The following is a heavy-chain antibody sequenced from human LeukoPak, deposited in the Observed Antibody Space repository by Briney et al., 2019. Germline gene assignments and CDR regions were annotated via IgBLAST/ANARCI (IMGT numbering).Heavy chain of an antibody. CDR2: ISGSDDNT. CDR3: AKSRSGVSSCYNY. Sequence: PGGSLRLSCAASGSIFSNYAMSWVRQAPGKGLEWVSAISGSDDNTYYADSVRGRFTISRDNSKNPLYLQMNSLRAEDTAIYFCAKSRSGVSSCYNYWGQGTLVTVSS. J-gene: IGHJ4*02. V-gene: IGHV3-23*01. CDR1: GSIFSNYA. D-gene: IGHD2-15*01.